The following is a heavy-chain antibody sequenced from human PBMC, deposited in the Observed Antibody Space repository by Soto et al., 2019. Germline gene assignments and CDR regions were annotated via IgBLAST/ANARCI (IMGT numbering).Heavy chain of an antibody. J-gene: IGHJ5*02. D-gene: IGHD2-2*01. Sequence: QVQLVQSGAEVKKPGASVKVSCKASGYTFTSHDINWMRQATGQGLEWMGWMNPNTGHTNYAQKXQXRGXMTRDTSISTAYMELTNLRSEDTAIYYCASDMSTTWGQGTLVTVSS. CDR2: MNPNTGHT. V-gene: IGHV1-8*01. CDR3: ASDMSTT. CDR1: GYTFTSHD.